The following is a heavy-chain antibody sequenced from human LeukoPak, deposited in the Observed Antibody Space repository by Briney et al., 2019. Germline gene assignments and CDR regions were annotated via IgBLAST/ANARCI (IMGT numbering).Heavy chain of an antibody. CDR3: ARDRSGYASDAFDF. Sequence: PGGSLRLSCAASGFTFSDYAMHWVRQAPGKGLEWVAVLSYGETNKYYADSVKGRFTVSRDNSKNTMFLQMNSLRAEDTAVYHCARDRSGYASDAFDFWGQGTMVTVSS. J-gene: IGHJ3*01. V-gene: IGHV3-30-3*01. CDR1: GFTFSDYA. D-gene: IGHD3-3*01. CDR2: LSYGETNK.